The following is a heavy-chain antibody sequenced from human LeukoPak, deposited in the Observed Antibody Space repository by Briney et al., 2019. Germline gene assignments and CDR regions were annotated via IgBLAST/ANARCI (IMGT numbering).Heavy chain of an antibody. CDR1: GYIFTTYF. CDR2: INPNNGDT. Sequence: ASVKVSFKASGYIFTTYFIHWVRQAPGQGLEWMGWINPNNGDTNYVQKFQGRVTMTRDTSISTAYMELTRLRSDDTAVYYCARVPDIKYYGSGSLDMAYWGQGTLVTVSS. CDR3: ARVPDIKYYGSGSLDMAY. J-gene: IGHJ4*02. V-gene: IGHV1-2*02. D-gene: IGHD3-10*01.